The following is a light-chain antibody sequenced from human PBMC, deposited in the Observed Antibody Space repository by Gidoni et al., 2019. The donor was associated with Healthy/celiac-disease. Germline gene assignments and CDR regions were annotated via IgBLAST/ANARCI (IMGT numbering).Light chain of an antibody. J-gene: IGKJ4*01. Sequence: EIVLQQSPATLSLSPGERATLSCRASQSVRSYLSWYQQKPGQAPRLLIYDASNRATGIPARFSGSGSGTDFTLTISSLEPEDFAVYYCQLRSNWPPYTFGGGTKVEIK. V-gene: IGKV3-11*01. CDR1: QSVRSY. CDR3: QLRSNWPPYT. CDR2: DAS.